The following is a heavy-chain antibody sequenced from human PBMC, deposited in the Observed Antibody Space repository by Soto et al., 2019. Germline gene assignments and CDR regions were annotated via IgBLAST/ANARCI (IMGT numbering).Heavy chain of an antibody. CDR3: ASFEVNDRELDY. D-gene: IGHD1-1*01. CDR1: GGSVSSGGYS. CDR2: IYHSGST. J-gene: IGHJ4*02. V-gene: IGHV4-30-2*01. Sequence: QLQLQESGSGLVKPSQTLSLTCAVSGGSVSSGGYSWSWIRQPPGKGLEWIGYIYHSGSTYYNPSLKSRVTISVDRSKNQFSLKLSSVTAADTAVYYCASFEVNDRELDYWGQGTLVTVSS.